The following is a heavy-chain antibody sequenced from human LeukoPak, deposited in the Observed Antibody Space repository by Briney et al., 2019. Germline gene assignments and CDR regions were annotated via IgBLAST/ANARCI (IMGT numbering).Heavy chain of an antibody. CDR1: GGSFSGYY. D-gene: IGHD3-3*01. J-gene: IGHJ4*02. V-gene: IGHV4-34*01. CDR2: INHSGST. CDR3: ARRGSSIFGVARLDY. Sequence: PSETLSLTCAVYGGSFSGYYWSWIRQPPGKGLEWIGEINHSGSTNYNPPLKSRVTISVDTSKNQVSLKLSSVTAADTAVYYCARRGSSIFGVARLDYWGQGTLVTVSS.